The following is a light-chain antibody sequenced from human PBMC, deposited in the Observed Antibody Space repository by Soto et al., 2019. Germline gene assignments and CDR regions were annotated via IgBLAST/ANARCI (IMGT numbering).Light chain of an antibody. CDR2: DVS. J-gene: IGLJ1*01. V-gene: IGLV2-14*03. CDR3: CSYTTSTTRQIV. CDR1: SSDVGGYNY. Sequence: QSVLTQPASVSGSPGQSITISCTGTSSDVGGYNYVSWYQHHPGKAPKLMSYDVSNRPSGVSNRFSGSKSGNTASLTISGLQPEDESDYYCCSYTTSTTRQIVFGTGTMVTVL.